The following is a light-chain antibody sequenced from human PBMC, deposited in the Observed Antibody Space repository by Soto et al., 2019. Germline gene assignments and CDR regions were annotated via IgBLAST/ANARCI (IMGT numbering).Light chain of an antibody. CDR2: DAS. CDR3: QQYDKWFSIT. J-gene: IGKJ5*01. CDR1: QSVGRN. Sequence: EIVMTQSPATLSVSPGERATLACRCSQSVGRNLVWYQQKVGQAPRPLIFDASTRATGIPARFIGSGSGTEFTLTISRLEPEDFAVYYCQQYDKWFSITFGQGTRLEI. V-gene: IGKV3-15*01.